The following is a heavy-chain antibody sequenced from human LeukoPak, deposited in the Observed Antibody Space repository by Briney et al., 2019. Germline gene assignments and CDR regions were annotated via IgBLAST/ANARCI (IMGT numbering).Heavy chain of an antibody. CDR3: AKAPERGYSGYDRLGIAAAGTFYY. Sequence: GGSLTLSCAASGFTVSSNYMSWVRQAPGKGLEWVSVIYSGGSTYYANSVKGRFTISRDNSKNTLYLQMNSLRAEDTAVYYCAKAPERGYSGYDRLGIAAAGTFYYWGQGTLVTVSS. CDR1: GFTVSSNY. V-gene: IGHV3-53*01. CDR2: IYSGGST. D-gene: IGHD5-12*01. J-gene: IGHJ4*02.